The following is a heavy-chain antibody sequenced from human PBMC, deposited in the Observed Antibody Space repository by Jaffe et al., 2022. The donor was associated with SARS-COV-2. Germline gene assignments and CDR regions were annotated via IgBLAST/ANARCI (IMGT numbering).Heavy chain of an antibody. Sequence: QVHLVQSGPEVKKPGASVKVSCKASKYTFSTYAIHWVRQAPGQRPEWMGWINPGSGNTKYSRKFQDRVTITLDSPATTVYMELSGLRSEDTAVFYCARTYCVSPTCSPYYYYGMDVWGQGTTITVSS. CDR2: INPGSGNT. D-gene: IGHD2-2*01. J-gene: IGHJ6*02. CDR3: ARTYCVSPTCSPYYYYGMDV. V-gene: IGHV1-3*01. CDR1: KYTFSTYA.